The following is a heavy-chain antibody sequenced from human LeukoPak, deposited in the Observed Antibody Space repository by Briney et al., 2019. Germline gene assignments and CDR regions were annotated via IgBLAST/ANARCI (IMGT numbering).Heavy chain of an antibody. Sequence: ASVKVSCKASGYTFTSYYMHWVRQAPGQGLEWMGWINPNSGGTNYAQKFQGRVTMTRDTSISTAYMELSRLRSDDTAVYYCARSPYYYDSSGNFYYWGQGTLVTVSS. CDR2: INPNSGGT. J-gene: IGHJ4*02. V-gene: IGHV1-2*02. CDR1: GYTFTSYY. CDR3: ARSPYYYDSSGNFYY. D-gene: IGHD3-22*01.